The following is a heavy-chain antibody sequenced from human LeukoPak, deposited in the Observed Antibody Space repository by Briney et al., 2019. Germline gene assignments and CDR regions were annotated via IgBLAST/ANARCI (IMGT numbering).Heavy chain of an antibody. CDR3: ATDLSGGYVGWFDP. Sequence: GASVKVSCKASGYTFTSYDINWVRQATGQGLEWMGWMNPNSGNTGYAQKFQGRVTMTEDTSTDTAYMELSSLRSEDTAVYYCATDLSGGYVGWFDPWGQGTLVTVSS. V-gene: IGHV1-8*02. CDR1: GYTFTSYD. J-gene: IGHJ5*02. D-gene: IGHD5-12*01. CDR2: MNPNSGNT.